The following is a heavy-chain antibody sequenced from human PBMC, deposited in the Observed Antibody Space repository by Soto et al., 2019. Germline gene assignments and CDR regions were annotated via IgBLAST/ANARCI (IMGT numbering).Heavy chain of an antibody. J-gene: IGHJ5*02. Sequence: QVQLVQSGAEVKKPGASVKVSCKASGYTFTSYGINWVRQATGQGLEWMGWMNPNSGNTGYAQKFQGRVTMTRNTTISTAYMELSRLISEDAAVYYCARKLYSSVKFYSWGQGTLVTVSS. V-gene: IGHV1-8*01. D-gene: IGHD6-25*01. CDR2: MNPNSGNT. CDR1: GYTFTSYG. CDR3: ARKLYSSVKFYS.